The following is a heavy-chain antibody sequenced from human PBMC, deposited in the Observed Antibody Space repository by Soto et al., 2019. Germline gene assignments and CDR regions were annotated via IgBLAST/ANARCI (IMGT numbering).Heavy chain of an antibody. J-gene: IGHJ1*01. D-gene: IGHD3-22*01. CDR2: IYYSGST. Sequence: SETLSLTCTVSGGSISSGDYCWSWIRQPPGKGLEWIGYIYYSGSTYYNPSLKSRVTISVDTSKNQFSLKLSSVTAADTAVYYCARAPPDYYDSSGYIPAEYFQHWGQGTLVTVSS. V-gene: IGHV4-30-4*01. CDR3: ARAPPDYYDSSGYIPAEYFQH. CDR1: GGSISSGDYC.